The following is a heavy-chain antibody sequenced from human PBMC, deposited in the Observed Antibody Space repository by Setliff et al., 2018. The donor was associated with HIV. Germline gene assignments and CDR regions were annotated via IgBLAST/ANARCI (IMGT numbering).Heavy chain of an antibody. J-gene: IGHJ4*02. V-gene: IGHV3-21*06. CDR3: ARRAYCSSTTCFDF. CDR1: GFTFRNYK. D-gene: IGHD2-2*01. CDR2: ISIGSGGAI. Sequence: GGSLRLSCAASGFTFRNYKFNWVRQAPGRGLEWVSSISIGSGGAIDYADSIKGRFTISRDSSKNTLYLQMTSLRAEDTAVYYCARRAYCSSTTCFDFWGQGTLVTVSS.